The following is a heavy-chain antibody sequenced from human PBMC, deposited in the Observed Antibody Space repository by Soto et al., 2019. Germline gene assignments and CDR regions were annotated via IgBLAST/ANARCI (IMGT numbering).Heavy chain of an antibody. CDR3: ARGRRDYYDSGDWVPLAY. CDR1: GYTFTNYD. V-gene: IGHV1-8*01. J-gene: IGHJ4*02. CDR2: MNPDSGDT. Sequence: QVQLVQSGAEVKKPGASVKVSCKASGYTFTNYDINWVRQATGQGLEWMGWMNPDSGDTRYAQEFQGTVTMTRDTSISTAYMELSRLRSEDTAVYYCARGRRDYYDSGDWVPLAYWGQGTLVIVSS. D-gene: IGHD3-22*01.